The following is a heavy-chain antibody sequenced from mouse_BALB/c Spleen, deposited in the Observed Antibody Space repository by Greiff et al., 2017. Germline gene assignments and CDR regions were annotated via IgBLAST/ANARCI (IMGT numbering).Heavy chain of an antibody. CDR3: AFMITTGSYFDY. J-gene: IGHJ2*01. CDR2: ILPGSGST. D-gene: IGHD2-4*01. Sequence: QVQLQQSGAELMKPGASVKISCKATGYTFSSYWIEWVKQRPGHGLEWIGEILPGSGSTNYNEKFKGKATFTADTSSNTAYMQLSSLTSEDSAVYYCAFMITTGSYFDYWGQGTTLTVSS. CDR1: GYTFSSYW. V-gene: IGHV1-9*01.